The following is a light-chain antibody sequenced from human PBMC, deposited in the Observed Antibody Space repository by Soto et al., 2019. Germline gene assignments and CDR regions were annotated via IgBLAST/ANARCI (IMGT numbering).Light chain of an antibody. V-gene: IGKV3-20*01. CDR2: GAS. J-gene: IGKJ3*01. CDR1: ESISSSF. Sequence: EIVLTQSPGTLSLSPGERATLSCRASESISSSFLAWFQQKRGQAPRLLIYGASSRATGIPDRFSGSGSGTDFTLTISRLEPEDFAVYYCQHYGSSPFTFGPGTRWISN. CDR3: QHYGSSPFT.